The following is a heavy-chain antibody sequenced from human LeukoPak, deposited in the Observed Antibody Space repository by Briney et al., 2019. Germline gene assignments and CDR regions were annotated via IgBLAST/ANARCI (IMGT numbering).Heavy chain of an antibody. J-gene: IGHJ4*02. Sequence: GGSLRLSCAASGFTFSSYAMSWVRQAPGKGLEWVSYISYSGSTIYYADSVKGRFTISRDNAENSLYLQMSSLRAEDTAVYYCAKWHGQQWLAIQYYFDYWGQGTLVTVSS. CDR2: ISYSGSTI. V-gene: IGHV3-48*04. D-gene: IGHD6-19*01. CDR3: AKWHGQQWLAIQYYFDY. CDR1: GFTFSSYA.